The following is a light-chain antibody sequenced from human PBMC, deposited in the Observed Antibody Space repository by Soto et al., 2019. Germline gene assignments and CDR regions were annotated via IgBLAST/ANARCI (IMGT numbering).Light chain of an antibody. Sequence: EIVLTQSPGTLSLSPGEGATLSCRASQTVTSSYFAWYQQKPGQAPRLLISGASSRATAVPDRFSGSGSGTDFTLTISRLEPEDFAVYYCHQYGISPWTFGQGTKVEIK. CDR2: GAS. J-gene: IGKJ1*01. CDR3: HQYGISPWT. V-gene: IGKV3-20*01. CDR1: QTVTSSY.